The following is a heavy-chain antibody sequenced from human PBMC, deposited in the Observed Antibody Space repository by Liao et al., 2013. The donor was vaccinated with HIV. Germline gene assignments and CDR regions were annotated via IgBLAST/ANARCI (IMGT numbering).Heavy chain of an antibody. CDR2: ISDRGTT. Sequence: QVQLQESGPGLVRPSQTLSLSCTASGGSINSGDFSWSWIRLPPGKGLEWIGHISDRGTTYYNPSLKGRATISLGTSNNQFSLKLSSLTAADTAVYYCASRRYSTSYYFDYWGQGTLVTVSS. CDR3: ASRRYSTSYYFDY. CDR1: GGSINSGDFS. D-gene: IGHD6-13*01. J-gene: IGHJ4*02. V-gene: IGHV4-30-4*01.